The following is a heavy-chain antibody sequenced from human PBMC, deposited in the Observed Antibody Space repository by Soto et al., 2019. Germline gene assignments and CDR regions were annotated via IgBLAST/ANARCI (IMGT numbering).Heavy chain of an antibody. J-gene: IGHJ6*03. CDR1: GYTFTSYG. D-gene: IGHD2-15*01. CDR3: AREGGCSGGSCYSDYYYYMDV. CDR2: ISAYNGKT. V-gene: IGHV1-18*01. Sequence: ASVKVSCKASGYTFTSYGISWVRQAPGQGLEWMGWISAYNGKTNYAQKLQGRVTMTTDTSTSTAYMELRSLRSDDTAVYYCAREGGCSGGSCYSDYYYYMDVWGKGTTVTVSS.